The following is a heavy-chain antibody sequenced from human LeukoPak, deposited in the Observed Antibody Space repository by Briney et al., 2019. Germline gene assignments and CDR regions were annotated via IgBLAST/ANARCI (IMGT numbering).Heavy chain of an antibody. D-gene: IGHD6-19*01. CDR3: ARAVGSTVAGYFDY. V-gene: IGHV4-4*07. CDR2: IYTSGST. Sequence: PSETLSLTCSVSGGSISSYYWSWIRQPAGKGLEWIGRIYTSGSTNYNPSLKSRVTMSVDTSKNQFSLKLSSATAADTAVYYCARAVGSTVAGYFDYWGQGTLVTVSS. J-gene: IGHJ4*02. CDR1: GGSISSYY.